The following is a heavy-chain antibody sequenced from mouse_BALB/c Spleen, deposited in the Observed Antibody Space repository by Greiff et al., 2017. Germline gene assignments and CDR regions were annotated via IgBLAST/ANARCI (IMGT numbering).Heavy chain of an antibody. CDR2: ISSGGST. CDR1: GFTFSSYA. D-gene: IGHD1-2*01. CDR3: ARNFITTATWFAY. V-gene: IGHV5-6-5*01. Sequence: EVKLMESGGGLVKPGGSLKLSCAASGFTFSSYAMSWVRQTPEKRLEWVASISSGGSTYYPDSVKGRFTISRDNARNILYLQMSSLKSEDTAMYYCARNFITTATWFAYWGQGTLVTVSA. J-gene: IGHJ3*01.